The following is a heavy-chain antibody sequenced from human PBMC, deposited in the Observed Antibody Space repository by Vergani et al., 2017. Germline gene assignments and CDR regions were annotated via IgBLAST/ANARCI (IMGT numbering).Heavy chain of an antibody. CDR2: IYSGGST. CDR3: ARIRYDWWSGYPGYYFDY. D-gene: IGHD3-3*01. CDR1: GFTVSSNY. V-gene: IGHV3-53*01. J-gene: IGHJ4*02. Sequence: EVQLVEPGGGLIQPGGSLRLSCAASGFTVSSNYMSWVRQAPGKGLEWVSVIYSGGSTYYADSVKGRFTISRDNSKNTLYLQMNSLRAEDTAVYYCARIRYDWWSGYPGYYFDYWGQGTLVTVSS.